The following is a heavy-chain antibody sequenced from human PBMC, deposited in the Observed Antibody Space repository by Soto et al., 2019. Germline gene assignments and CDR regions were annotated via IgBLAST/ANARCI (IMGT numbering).Heavy chain of an antibody. Sequence: QVQLVQSGAEVKKTGSSVKVSCKAAGGTFSNYAISWVRQAPGQGLEWMGGIIPMFGTANYAQKLKGRVTITADESTSTAYMELRSLRAEDTALYYCTRGWGHDSSEDYYAYWGQGTLITVSS. CDR3: TRGWGHDSSEDYYAY. CDR1: GGTFSNYA. CDR2: IIPMFGTA. V-gene: IGHV1-69*01. J-gene: IGHJ4*02. D-gene: IGHD3-22*01.